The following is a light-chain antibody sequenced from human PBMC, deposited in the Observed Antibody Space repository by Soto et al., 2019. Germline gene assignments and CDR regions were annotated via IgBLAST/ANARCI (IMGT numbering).Light chain of an antibody. CDR3: LQHNSYPLT. CDR2: AAS. CDR1: QGIAND. Sequence: DIQMTQSPSSLSSSVGDRVTFTCRASQGIANDLAWYQQKPTKAPKRLFYAASSLQSGVPSRFSVSGAGTEFTPTTSSRQPQDFGSYYCLQHNSYPLTCGGWTTVEI. V-gene: IGKV1-17*01. J-gene: IGKJ4*01.